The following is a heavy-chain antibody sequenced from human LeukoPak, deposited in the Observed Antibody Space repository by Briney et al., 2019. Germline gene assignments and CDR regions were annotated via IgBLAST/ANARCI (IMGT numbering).Heavy chain of an antibody. CDR1: GGSISSSNYY. Sequence: SETPSLTCTVSGGSISSSNYYWGWIRQPPGKGLEWIGSIYYSGSTYYNPSLKSRVTISVDTSKNQFSLQLNSVTPEDTAVYYCARAISGIAAAGFWFDPWGQGTLVTVSS. D-gene: IGHD6-13*01. CDR2: IYYSGST. CDR3: ARAISGIAAAGFWFDP. V-gene: IGHV4-39*07. J-gene: IGHJ5*02.